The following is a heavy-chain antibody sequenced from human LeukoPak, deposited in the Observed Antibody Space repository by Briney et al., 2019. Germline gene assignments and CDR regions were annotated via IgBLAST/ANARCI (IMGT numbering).Heavy chain of an antibody. CDR1: GFSFSRNW. CDR3: AKEGAYPIITYDS. J-gene: IGHJ5*01. D-gene: IGHD3-10*01. Sequence: GGSRRLSCVASGFSFSRNWMNWVRQAQGKGREWVANIKGDGNEKNYGDSVKGRFSIWRDNARNSLYLQMDSLRAEDTAVYYCAKEGAYPIITYDSWGQGALVTVSS. V-gene: IGHV3-7*01. CDR2: IKGDGNEK.